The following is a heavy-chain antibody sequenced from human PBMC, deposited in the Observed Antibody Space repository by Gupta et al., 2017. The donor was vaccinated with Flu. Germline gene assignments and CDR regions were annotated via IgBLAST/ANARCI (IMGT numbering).Heavy chain of an antibody. J-gene: IGHJ1*01. V-gene: IGHV5-51*03. D-gene: IGHD6-19*01. Sequence: EVQLVQSGAEVKKPGESLKISCKGSGYSFTSYWIGWVRQMPGKGLEWRGIIYPGDSDTRYSPSFQGQVTISADKSISTAYLQWSSLKASDTAMYYCARGEAVAGTLAEYFQHWGQGTLVTVSS. CDR2: IYPGDSDT. CDR1: GYSFTSYW. CDR3: ARGEAVAGTLAEYFQH.